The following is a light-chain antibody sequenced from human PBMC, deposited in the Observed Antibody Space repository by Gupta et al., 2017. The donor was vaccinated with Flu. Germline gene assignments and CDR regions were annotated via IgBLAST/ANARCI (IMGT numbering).Light chain of an antibody. Sequence: GQSITISCTGTGSDVDNYNLVSWYQQHPGKAPKRITYEVSKRPSGVSHRFSASKSGDTASLTISGLQAEDEADYYCASYAGSWRFGGGTKVTVL. V-gene: IGLV2-23*02. CDR3: ASYAGSWR. J-gene: IGLJ2*01. CDR1: GSDVDNYNL. CDR2: EVS.